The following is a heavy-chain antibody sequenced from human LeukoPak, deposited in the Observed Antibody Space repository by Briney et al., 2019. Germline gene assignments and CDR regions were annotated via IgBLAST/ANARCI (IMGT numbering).Heavy chain of an antibody. CDR3: AREGYYDTSGASRAFDI. J-gene: IGHJ3*02. Sequence: GGSLRLSCAASGFTVSNSYMSWVRQAPGKGLEWVSLFYSDDDTHYPDSVKGRFTISRDNSENTLYLQMNSLRVEDTAVYYCAREGYYDTSGASRAFDIWGQGTMVTVSS. CDR1: GFTVSNSY. D-gene: IGHD3-22*01. CDR2: FYSDDDT. V-gene: IGHV3-66*02.